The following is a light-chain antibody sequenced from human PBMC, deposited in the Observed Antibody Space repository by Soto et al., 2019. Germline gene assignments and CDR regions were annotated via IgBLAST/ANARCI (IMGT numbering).Light chain of an antibody. CDR1: QSVRSN. V-gene: IGKV3-15*01. J-gene: IGKJ1*01. CDR3: QQYNNWPRT. Sequence: EIVSTQSPATLSVSPGERAPVSCRASQSVRSNLAWYQQKPGQAPRLLIYGASTRATGIPARFSGSGSGTEFTLTISSLQSEDFAVYYCQQYNNWPRTFGQGTKVDIK. CDR2: GAS.